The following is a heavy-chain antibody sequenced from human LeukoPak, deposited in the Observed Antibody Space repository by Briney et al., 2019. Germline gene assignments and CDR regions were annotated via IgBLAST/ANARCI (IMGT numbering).Heavy chain of an antibody. CDR3: ARDTSSSWPPHAPFDY. CDR1: GFTFSSYA. D-gene: IGHD6-13*01. V-gene: IGHV3-64*01. Sequence: GGSLRLSCAASGFTFSSYAMHWVRQAPGKGLEYVSAISSNGGSTYYANSVKGRFTISRDNSKNTLYLQMGSLRAEDMAVYYCARDTSSSWPPHAPFDYWGQGTLVTVSS. CDR2: ISSNGGST. J-gene: IGHJ4*02.